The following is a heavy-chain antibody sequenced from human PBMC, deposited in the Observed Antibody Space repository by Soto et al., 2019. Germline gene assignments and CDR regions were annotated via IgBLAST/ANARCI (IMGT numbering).Heavy chain of an antibody. D-gene: IGHD2-21*02. CDR1: AASFSGYY. Sequence: PSETLSPTSAVYAASFSGYYWSCIRQPPGKGLEWIGEINHSGSTNYNPSPKSRVTISVDTSKNQFSLKLSSVTAADTAVYYCARGHVTDTVLGARNYCFGMDVWGQGTTVTVS. CDR3: ARGHVTDTVLGARNYCFGMDV. V-gene: IGHV4-34*01. CDR2: INHSGST. J-gene: IGHJ6*02.